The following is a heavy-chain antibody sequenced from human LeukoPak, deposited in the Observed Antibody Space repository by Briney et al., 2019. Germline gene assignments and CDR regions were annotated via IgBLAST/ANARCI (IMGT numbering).Heavy chain of an antibody. CDR3: ARGRNTDFWSGYYTNYFDY. J-gene: IGHJ4*02. V-gene: IGHV3-7*01. CDR1: GFIFSNYW. CDR2: IKQDGGEK. Sequence: GGSLRLSCAASGFIFSNYWMTWVRHAPGKGLEWVATIKQDGGEKYYVDSVKGRFTISRDNAKNSLSLQMSSLRAEHTAVYYCARGRNTDFWSGYYTNYFDYWGQGTLVIVSS. D-gene: IGHD3-3*01.